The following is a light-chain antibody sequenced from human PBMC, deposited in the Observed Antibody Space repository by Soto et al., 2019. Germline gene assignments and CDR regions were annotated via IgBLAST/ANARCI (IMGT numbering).Light chain of an antibody. CDR2: GAS. CDR3: QQYSSSPWT. Sequence: EIVLTQSPATRSLSPGGRATLSCMASQSVSSNLAWYQQKPGQAPRLLIYGASTRATGIPARFSGSGSGTEFTLTISSLQSEDFAVYYCQQYSSSPWTFGQGTKVDI. CDR1: QSVSSN. J-gene: IGKJ1*01. V-gene: IGKV3-15*01.